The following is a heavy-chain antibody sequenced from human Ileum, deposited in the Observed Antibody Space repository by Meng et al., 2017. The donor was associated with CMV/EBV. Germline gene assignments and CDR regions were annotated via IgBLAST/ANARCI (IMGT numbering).Heavy chain of an antibody. CDR1: GFTFSSYA. V-gene: IGHV3-23*03. CDR3: AKESRYYDSSGYLIGYYYYGMDV. CDR2: IYSGGSST. Sequence: LSLTCAASGFTFSSYAMSWVRQAPGKGLEWVSVIYSGGSSTYYADSVKGRFTISRDNSKNTLYLQMNSLRAEDTAVYYCAKESRYYDSSGYLIGYYYYGMDVWGQATTVTVSS. J-gene: IGHJ6*02. D-gene: IGHD3-22*01.